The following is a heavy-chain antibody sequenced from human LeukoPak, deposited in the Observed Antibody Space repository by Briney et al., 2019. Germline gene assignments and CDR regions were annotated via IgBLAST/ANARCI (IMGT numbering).Heavy chain of an antibody. CDR3: ARTRGEYSSSSSYFQH. CDR2: ISSSGSTI. V-gene: IGHV3-48*03. Sequence: GGSLRLSCAASGFTFSSYEMHWVRQAPGKGLEWVSYISSSGSTIYYADSVKGRFTISRDNSKNTLYLQMNSLRAEDTAVYYCARTRGEYSSSSSYFQHWGQGTLVTVSS. D-gene: IGHD6-6*01. CDR1: GFTFSSYE. J-gene: IGHJ1*01.